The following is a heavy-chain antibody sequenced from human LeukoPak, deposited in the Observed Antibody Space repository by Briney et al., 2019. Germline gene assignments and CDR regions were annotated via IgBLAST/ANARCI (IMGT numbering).Heavy chain of an antibody. V-gene: IGHV4-34*01. J-gene: IGHJ4*02. Sequence: PSETLSLTCAVYGGSFSGYYWSWIRQPPGKGLEWIGEINHSGSTNYNPSLKSRVTISVDTSKNQFSLKLSSVTAADTAVYYCARGDPSLRWPAYYFDYWGQGTLVTVSS. CDR2: INHSGST. CDR3: ARGDPSLRWPAYYFDY. D-gene: IGHD4-23*01. CDR1: GGSFSGYY.